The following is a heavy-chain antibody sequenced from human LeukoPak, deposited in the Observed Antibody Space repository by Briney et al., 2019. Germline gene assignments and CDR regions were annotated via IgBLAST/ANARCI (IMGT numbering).Heavy chain of an antibody. V-gene: IGHV5-51*01. J-gene: IGHJ4*02. Sequence: GESLKISCKGSGYSFTTYWIGWVRQMPGKGLEWMRIIYPGDSDARYSPSFQGQVTISADKSISTAYLQWSSLKASDTAMYYCARLLRNIAAAVYYFDYWGRGTLVTVSS. CDR2: IYPGDSDA. CDR1: GYSFTTYW. CDR3: ARLLRNIAAAVYYFDY. D-gene: IGHD6-13*01.